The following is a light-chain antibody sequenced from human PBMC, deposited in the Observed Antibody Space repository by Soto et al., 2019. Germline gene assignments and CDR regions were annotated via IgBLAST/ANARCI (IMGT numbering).Light chain of an antibody. CDR1: SSDVGGYNY. Sequence: QSALTQPPSAAGSHGQSVTISCTGTSSDVGGYNYVSWYQQHPGKAPKLVIFEVTKRPSGVPDRFSGSKSGNTASLTVSGLQAEDEADYYCTSYAGSNTPYVFGTGTKVTVL. V-gene: IGLV2-8*01. J-gene: IGLJ1*01. CDR2: EVT. CDR3: TSYAGSNTPYV.